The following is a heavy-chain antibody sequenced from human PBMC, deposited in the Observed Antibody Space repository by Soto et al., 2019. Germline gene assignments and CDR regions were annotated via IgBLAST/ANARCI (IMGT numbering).Heavy chain of an antibody. CDR2: IYASGST. CDR1: GGSMSTYH. CDR3: ARVLAEGSGYTDY. D-gene: IGHD3-22*01. V-gene: IGHV4-4*07. Sequence: QVQLQESGPGLVKPSETLSLTCSVSGGSMSTYHWTWIRQPAGKGLEWIGRIYASGSTNYNPSLKSRVRVSIDTSKSQFSLKLRSVTAADTAMYYCARVLAEGSGYTDYWGQGTLVTVSS. J-gene: IGHJ4*02.